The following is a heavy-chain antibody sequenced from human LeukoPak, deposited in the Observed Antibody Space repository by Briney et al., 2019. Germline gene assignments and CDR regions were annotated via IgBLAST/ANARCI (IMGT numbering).Heavy chain of an antibody. CDR2: IYYSGST. CDR3: ARPARYYYYYMDV. CDR1: GGSISSYY. V-gene: IGHV4-59*08. Sequence: PSETLSRTCTVSGGSISSYYWSWIRQPPGKGLEWIGYIYYSGSTNYNPSLKSRVTISVDTSKNQFSLKLSSVTAADTAVYYCARPARYYYYYMDVWGKGTTVTVSS. J-gene: IGHJ6*03.